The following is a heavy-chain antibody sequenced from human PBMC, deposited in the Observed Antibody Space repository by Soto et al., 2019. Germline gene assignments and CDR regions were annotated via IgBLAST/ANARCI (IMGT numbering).Heavy chain of an antibody. Sequence: QDHLVQSGGEVKKPGASAKVSCKASGYTFKNYGINWVRQAPGRGLEWVAWISAYNGDTSYAQHLKGRVTVTTETLTNTAYMELRSLRPDDTAVYFCVLGGLETGYYRDMDYWGQGTLVSVSP. J-gene: IGHJ4*02. D-gene: IGHD3-9*01. CDR3: VLGGLETGYYRDMDY. CDR1: GYTFKNYG. V-gene: IGHV1-18*04. CDR2: ISAYNGDT.